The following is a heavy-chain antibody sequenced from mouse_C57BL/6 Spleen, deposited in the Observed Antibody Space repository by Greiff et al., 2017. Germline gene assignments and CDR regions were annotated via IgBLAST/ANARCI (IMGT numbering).Heavy chain of an antibody. CDR2: IDPSDSET. CDR1: GYTFTSYW. D-gene: IGHD1-1*01. J-gene: IGHJ4*01. CDR3: SYGSSPYYAMDY. Sequence: QVQLQQPGAELVRPGSSVKLSCKASGYTFTSYWMHWVKQRPIQGLEWIGNIDPSDSETHYNQKFKDKATLTVDKSSSTAYMQLSSLTSEDSAVYYCSYGSSPYYAMDYWGQGTSVTVSS. V-gene: IGHV1-52*01.